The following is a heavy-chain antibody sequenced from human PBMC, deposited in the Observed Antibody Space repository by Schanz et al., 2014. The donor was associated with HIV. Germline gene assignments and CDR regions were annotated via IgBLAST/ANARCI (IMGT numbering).Heavy chain of an antibody. CDR3: ASDPPQNGYNSLDY. Sequence: QVQLVQSGAEVKKPGSSVTVSCESSGGRFSSYAINWVRQAPGQGLEWMGGIVPIFGTPNYAQNFQGRVTITADESASTAYMELSGLTSGDTAVYYCASDPPQNGYNSLDYWGQGTLVTVSS. D-gene: IGHD5-12*01. CDR1: GGRFSSYA. V-gene: IGHV1-69*01. CDR2: IVPIFGTP. J-gene: IGHJ4*02.